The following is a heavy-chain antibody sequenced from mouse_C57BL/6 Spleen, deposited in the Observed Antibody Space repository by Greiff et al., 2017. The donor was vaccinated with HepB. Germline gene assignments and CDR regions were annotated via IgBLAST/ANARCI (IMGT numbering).Heavy chain of an antibody. CDR2: INPSTGGT. CDR3: SRSDGYDEACFAY. J-gene: IGHJ3*01. V-gene: IGHV1-42*01. Sequence: VHVKQSGPELVKPGASVKISCKASGYSFTGYYMNWVKQSPEKSLEWIGEINPSTGGTTYNQKFKAKATLTVDKSSSTAYMQLKSLTSEDSAVYYCSRSDGYDEACFAYWGQGTLVTVSA. D-gene: IGHD2-2*01. CDR1: GYSFTGYY.